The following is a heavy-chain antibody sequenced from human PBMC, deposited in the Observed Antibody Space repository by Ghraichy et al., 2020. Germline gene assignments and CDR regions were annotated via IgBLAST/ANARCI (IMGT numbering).Heavy chain of an antibody. J-gene: IGHJ5*02. Sequence: SETLSLTCTVSGGSISSSSYYWGWIRQPPGKGLEWIGSIYYSGSTYYNPSLKSRVTISVDTSKNQFSLKLSSVTAADTAVYYCARHHDYDFDPWGQGTLVTVSS. D-gene: IGHD4-17*01. V-gene: IGHV4-39*01. CDR1: GGSISSSSYY. CDR2: IYYSGST. CDR3: ARHHDYDFDP.